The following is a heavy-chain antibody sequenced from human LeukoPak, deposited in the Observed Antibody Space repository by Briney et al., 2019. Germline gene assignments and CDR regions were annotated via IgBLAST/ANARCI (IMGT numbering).Heavy chain of an antibody. CDR3: ARGFGTPKYYYDSSGYYWCTNFVY. Sequence: GGYLRLSCAASGFTFDDYGMSWVRQAPGKGLEWVSGINWNGGSTGYADSVKGRFTISRDNAKNSLYLQMNSLRAEDTALYYCARGFGTPKYYYDSSGYYWCTNFVYWGQGTMVTVSS. J-gene: IGHJ4*02. D-gene: IGHD3-22*01. CDR1: GFTFDDYG. V-gene: IGHV3-20*04. CDR2: INWNGGST.